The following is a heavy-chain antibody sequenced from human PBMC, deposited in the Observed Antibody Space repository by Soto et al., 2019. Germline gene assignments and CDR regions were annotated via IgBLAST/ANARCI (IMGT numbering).Heavy chain of an antibody. CDR2: INPTGGDT. J-gene: IGHJ6*04. CDR3: ARGSYASTAFIMDG. V-gene: IGHV1-46*01. D-gene: IGHD2-2*01. Sequence: ASVKVSCKASGYTFTTYFMHWVRQAPGQGFEWLGRINPTGGDTVYAQKFQGRVSVTKDTSTSTVYIELGSLTSKDTAVYYCARGSYASTAFIMDGCDKGTAGAVSS. CDR1: GYTFTTYF.